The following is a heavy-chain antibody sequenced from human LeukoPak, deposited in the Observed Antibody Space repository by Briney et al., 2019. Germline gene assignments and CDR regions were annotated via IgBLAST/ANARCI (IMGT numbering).Heavy chain of an antibody. CDR2: ISSSSSYI. V-gene: IGHV3-21*01. D-gene: IGHD3-22*01. CDR1: GFTFSSYS. Sequence: GGSLRLSCAASGFTFSSYSMNWVRQAPGKGLEWVSSISSSSSYIYYADSVKGRFTISRDNAKNSLYLQMNSLRAEDTAVYYCARDLYYYDSSGYHAYFDYWGQGTLVTVSS. J-gene: IGHJ4*02. CDR3: ARDLYYYDSSGYHAYFDY.